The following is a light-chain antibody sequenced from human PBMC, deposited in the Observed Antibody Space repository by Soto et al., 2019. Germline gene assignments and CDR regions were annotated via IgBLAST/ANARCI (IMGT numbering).Light chain of an antibody. J-gene: IGLJ2*01. CDR1: SSDVGAYNY. V-gene: IGLV2-8*01. CDR3: NSYAGTNNSV. CDR2: EVT. Sequence: QSVLTQPPSASGSPGQSVTISCTGTSSDVGAYNYVSWYQQHPGEVPKLLIYEVTQRPSGVPDRFSGSKSGNTASLTVSGLQAEDEADYYCNSYAGTNNSVFGGGTKVTVL.